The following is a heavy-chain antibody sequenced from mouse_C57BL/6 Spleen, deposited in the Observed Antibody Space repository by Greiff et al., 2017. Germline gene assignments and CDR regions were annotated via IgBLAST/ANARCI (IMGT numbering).Heavy chain of an antibody. Sequence: VQLQQSGPELVKPGASVKIPCKASGYTFTDYNMDWVKQSHGKSLEWIGDINPNNGGTIYNQKFKGKAPLTVDKSSSTAYMELRSLTSEDTAVYYCARGLITTVVATYDWYFDVWGTGTTVTVSS. CDR3: ARGLITTVVATYDWYFDV. V-gene: IGHV1-18*01. CDR1: GYTFTDYN. CDR2: INPNNGGT. D-gene: IGHD1-1*01. J-gene: IGHJ1*03.